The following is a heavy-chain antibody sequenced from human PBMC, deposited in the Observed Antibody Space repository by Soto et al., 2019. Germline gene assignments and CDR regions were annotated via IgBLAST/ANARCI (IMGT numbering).Heavy chain of an antibody. CDR3: ARDSEVTGRSGSYYYYGMDV. Sequence: QVQLVESGGGVVQPGRSLRLSCAASGFTFSSYGMHWVRQAPGKGLEWVAVIWYDGSNKYYADSVKGRFTISRDNSKNSLYLQMNSLRAEDTAVYYCARDSEVTGRSGSYYYYGMDVWGQGTTVTVSS. V-gene: IGHV3-33*01. D-gene: IGHD5-18*01. CDR2: IWYDGSNK. J-gene: IGHJ6*02. CDR1: GFTFSSYG.